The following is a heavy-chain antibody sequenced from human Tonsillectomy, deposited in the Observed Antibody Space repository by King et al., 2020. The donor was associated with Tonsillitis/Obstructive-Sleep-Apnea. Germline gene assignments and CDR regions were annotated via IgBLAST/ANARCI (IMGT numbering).Heavy chain of an antibody. CDR2: IYSGGST. CDR3: AKLLGLTGRSAFDI. V-gene: IGHV3-53*01. CDR1: GFTVSSNY. J-gene: IGHJ3*02. D-gene: IGHD3-16*01. Sequence: VQLVESGGGLIQPGGSLRLSCAASGFTVSSNYMSWVRQAPGKGLEWVQVIYSGGSTYYADSVKGRFTISRDNSKNTLYLQMNSLRAEDTAVYYCAKLLGLTGRSAFDIWGQGTMVTVSS.